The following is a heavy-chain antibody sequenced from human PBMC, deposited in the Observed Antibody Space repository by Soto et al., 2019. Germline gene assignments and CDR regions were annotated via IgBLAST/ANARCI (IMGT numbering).Heavy chain of an antibody. CDR3: AGGAPSTTYPTVVHGLDV. CDR1: GRSISSSSYY. D-gene: IGHD4-17*01. CDR2: IYYSGST. Sequence: ESLSLTSTVPGRSISSSSYYWGWIRQPPGKGLEWIGSIYYSGSTLYNPSLRSRAIISVDTSKNQLYLDLTSVTAADTAVYYCAGGAPSTTYPTVVHGLDVWGQGTAVTVSS. V-gene: IGHV4-39*07. J-gene: IGHJ6*02.